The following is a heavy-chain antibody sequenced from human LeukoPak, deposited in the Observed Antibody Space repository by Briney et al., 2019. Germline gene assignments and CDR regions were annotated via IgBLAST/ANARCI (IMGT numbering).Heavy chain of an antibody. CDR1: GGSFSGYY. V-gene: IGHV4-34*11. CDR3: ASYDGSGYLDR. CDR2: IYYSGST. D-gene: IGHD3-22*01. Sequence: SETLSLTCAVYGGSFSGYYWSWIRQPPGKGLEWIGYIYYSGSTNYSPSLKSRVTMSVDTSKNQFSLKLSSVTAADTAVYYCASYDGSGYLDRWGQGTLVTVSS. J-gene: IGHJ4*02.